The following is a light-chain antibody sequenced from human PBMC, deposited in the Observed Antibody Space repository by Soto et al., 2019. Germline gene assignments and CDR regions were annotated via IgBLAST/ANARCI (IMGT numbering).Light chain of an antibody. V-gene: IGKV3-15*01. CDR1: QSFSSN. J-gene: IGKJ5*01. CDR3: QQYDQWPIT. Sequence: EIVIAQSPSTLSVSPGERATLSCRASQSFSSNLAWYQQKRGQAPRLLIYGASSRATGIPARFSGSGSGTEFSFTVTSLQSEDFAVYYCQQYDQWPITFGQGTRLEI. CDR2: GAS.